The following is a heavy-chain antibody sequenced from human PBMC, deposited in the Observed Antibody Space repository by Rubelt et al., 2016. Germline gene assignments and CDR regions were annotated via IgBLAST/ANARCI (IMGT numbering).Heavy chain of an antibody. D-gene: IGHD2-8*02. J-gene: IGHJ4*02. CDR2: SQNGGNT. V-gene: IGHV4-59*08. CDR1: VGSLSRYY. CDR3: ARQVADAEGGFLDY. Sequence: QVQLQESGPGLVKPSETLSLTCTVSVGSLSRYYWNWLRLPPGKGLEWIGYSQNGGNTRYSSSLRSRASISLDTSKNQFYLTLTSVTAADTAVYHCARQVADAEGGFLDYWGQGTLVTVST.